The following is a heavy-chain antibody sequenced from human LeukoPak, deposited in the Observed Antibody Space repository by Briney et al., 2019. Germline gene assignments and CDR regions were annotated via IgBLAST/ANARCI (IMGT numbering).Heavy chain of an antibody. CDR2: VYYSGGT. CDR1: GGSIKRDS. Sequence: RTSRPFSLTGTASGGSIKRDSWNWIRKPPGKGLEWIGYVYYSGGTDYNPSLKSRVTISVHTSKNQFSLKLTSVTAADTAVYYCARVSSSGVDYWGQGTLVTVSS. V-gene: IGHV4-59*01. CDR3: ARVSSSGVDY. D-gene: IGHD3-22*01. J-gene: IGHJ4*02.